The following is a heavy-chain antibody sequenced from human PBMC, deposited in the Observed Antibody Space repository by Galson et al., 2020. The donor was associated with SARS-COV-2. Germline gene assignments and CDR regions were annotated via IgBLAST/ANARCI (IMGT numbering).Heavy chain of an antibody. Sequence: SETLSLTCTVSGGSIDSSSHYWGWIRQPPGKGLEWIGSIYYIGSTYYNPSLKSRVTISVDTSENQFSLKMSSVTAADTAVYFCARLHGAAAGIFDSWGLGNLVTVSS. CDR1: GGSIDSSSHY. J-gene: IGHJ4*02. CDR2: IYYIGST. D-gene: IGHD6-25*01. CDR3: ARLHGAAAGIFDS. V-gene: IGHV4-39*01.